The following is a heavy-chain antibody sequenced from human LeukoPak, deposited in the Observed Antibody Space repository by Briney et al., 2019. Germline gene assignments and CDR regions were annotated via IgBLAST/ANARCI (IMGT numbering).Heavy chain of an antibody. CDR2: VGGSGGNT. Sequence: SGGSLRLSCAASGFTFSNAWMNWVRQAPGKGLEWVSAVGGSGGNTYYADSVKGRFTISRDNSKNTLYLQMNSLRAEDAAVYYCATSPITMIRGVIRWANDAFDIWGQGTMVTVSS. D-gene: IGHD3-10*01. CDR3: ATSPITMIRGVIRWANDAFDI. V-gene: IGHV3-23*01. J-gene: IGHJ3*02. CDR1: GFTFSNAW.